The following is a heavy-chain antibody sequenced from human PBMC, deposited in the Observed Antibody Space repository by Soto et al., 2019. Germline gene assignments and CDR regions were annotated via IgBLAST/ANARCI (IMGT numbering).Heavy chain of an antibody. V-gene: IGHV3-7*03. CDR2: IKKDGSEQ. CDR1: GFTFSNYW. D-gene: IGHD3-22*01. CDR3: ARDRASLGSGYYFEFDS. J-gene: IGHJ4*02. Sequence: QAGGSLRLSCVASGFTFSNYWMSWVRQAPGKGLEWVANIKKDGSEQYYVDSVKGRFTISRDNARNLLYLQMNSLRAEDTAVYYCARDRASLGSGYYFEFDSWGQGTLVTVSS.